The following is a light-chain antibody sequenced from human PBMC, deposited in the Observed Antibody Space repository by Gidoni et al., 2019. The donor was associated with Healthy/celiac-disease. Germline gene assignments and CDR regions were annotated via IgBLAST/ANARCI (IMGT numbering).Light chain of an antibody. J-gene: IGKJ4*01. CDR2: GAS. CDR3: QQYGSSRDT. Sequence: EIELTQSPGTLSLSPGERATLSCRASQSVSSSYLAWYQQKPGQAPRLLIYGASSRATGIPDRFSGSGSGTDFTLTISRLEPEDFAVYYCQQYGSSRDTFGGGTKVEIK. CDR1: QSVSSSY. V-gene: IGKV3-20*01.